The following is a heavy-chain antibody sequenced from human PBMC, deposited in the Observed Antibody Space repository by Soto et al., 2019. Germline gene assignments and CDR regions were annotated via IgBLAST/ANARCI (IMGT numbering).Heavy chain of an antibody. V-gene: IGHV3-23*01. CDR3: AKVPASSLTASRPFDQ. Sequence: EVQLLESGGGLVPPGGFLRLSCVASGMTLSNYAVNWVRQAPGKGLEWVSAISRSGGSTYYAGSVKGRFTIARDNSKNTVFLEMNSLRGEDTALYYCAKVPASSLTASRPFDQWGQRTLFTVSS. CDR2: ISRSGGST. D-gene: IGHD5-18*01. CDR1: GMTLSNYA. J-gene: IGHJ4*02.